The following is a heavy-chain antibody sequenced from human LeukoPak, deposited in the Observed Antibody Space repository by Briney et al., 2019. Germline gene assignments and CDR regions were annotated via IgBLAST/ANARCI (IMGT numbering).Heavy chain of an antibody. J-gene: IGHJ4*02. CDR1: GFTFSSYS. Sequence: GGSLRLSCAASGFTFSSYSMNWVRQAPGKGLDWVAYISRDSGAVYYADSVKGRFTVSRDNVQNSLALQMNSLRDEDTAVYFRARDHNWGFDYWGQGSLVSASS. CDR3: ARDHNWGFDY. D-gene: IGHD7-27*01. CDR2: ISRDSGAV. V-gene: IGHV3-48*02.